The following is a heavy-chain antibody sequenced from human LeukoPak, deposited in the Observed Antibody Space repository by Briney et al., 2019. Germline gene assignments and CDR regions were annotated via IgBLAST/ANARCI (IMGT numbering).Heavy chain of an antibody. J-gene: IGHJ3*02. Sequence: ASVKVSCKASGYTFTGYYMHWVRQAPGQGLEWMGWINPNSGGTNYAQKFQGRVTMTRDTSISTAYMELSSLRSEDTAVYYCARHSDEASCSGGCFVGTDTDAFDIWGQGTMVTVSS. D-gene: IGHD2-15*01. CDR1: GYTFTGYY. CDR2: INPNSGGT. V-gene: IGHV1-2*02. CDR3: ARHSDEASCSGGCFVGTDTDAFDI.